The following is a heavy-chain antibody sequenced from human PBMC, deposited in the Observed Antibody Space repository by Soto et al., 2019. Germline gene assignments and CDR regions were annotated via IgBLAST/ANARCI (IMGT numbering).Heavy chain of an antibody. V-gene: IGHV3-33*01. D-gene: IGHD4-17*01. CDR3: ARDDDYPDNGFDY. CDR2: ILNDASGH. J-gene: IGHJ4*02. CDR1: GFTFSRHG. Sequence: ESGGDVVQPGTSLRLSCAASGFTFSRHGMHWVRQTPGKGLEWLAVILNDASGHWYADSVKGRFTISRDNFENTLYLQMNGLRLEDTAMYYCARDDDYPDNGFDYWGQGTLVTVSS.